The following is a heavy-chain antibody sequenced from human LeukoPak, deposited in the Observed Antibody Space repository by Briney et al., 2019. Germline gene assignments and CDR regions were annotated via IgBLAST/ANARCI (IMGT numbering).Heavy chain of an antibody. V-gene: IGHV4-39*01. D-gene: IGHD3-10*01. CDR3: ARYVVYGSGKYYFDY. Sequence: PSETLSLTCTVSGGSVSSTTYYWSWIHQPPGKGLEWIASINYSGSTYYNPSLKSRVTISVDTSENQFSLKLSSVTAADTAVYYCARYVVYGSGKYYFDYWGQGTLVTVSS. CDR2: INYSGST. CDR1: GGSVSSTTYY. J-gene: IGHJ4*02.